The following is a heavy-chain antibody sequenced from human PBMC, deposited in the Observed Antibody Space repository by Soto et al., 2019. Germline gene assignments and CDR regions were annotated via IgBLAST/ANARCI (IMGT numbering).Heavy chain of an antibody. CDR2: INPNSGGT. CDR3: ARGRQDITMVVVVFAGASYFLDS. CDR1: GYTFTGYY. J-gene: IGHJ4*02. Sequence: AASVKVSCKASGYTFTGYYMHWVRQAPGQGLEWMGWINPNSGGTNYAQKFQGRVTMTRDTSISTAYMELSRLRSDDTAVYYCARGRQDITMVVVVFAGASYFLDSWGQGTLVTVSS. V-gene: IGHV1-2*02. D-gene: IGHD3-22*01.